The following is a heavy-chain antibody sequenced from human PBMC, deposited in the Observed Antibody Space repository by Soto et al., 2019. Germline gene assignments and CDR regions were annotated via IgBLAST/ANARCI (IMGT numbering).Heavy chain of an antibody. CDR2: ISAYNGNT. V-gene: IGHV1-18*01. CDR3: ASYYDSSGYYGAYYYYGMDV. Sequence: GASVKVSCKASGYTFTSYGISWVRQAPGQGLEWMGWISAYNGNTNYAQKLQGRVTMTTDTSTSTAYMELRSLRSDDTAVYYCASYYDSSGYYGAYYYYGMDVWGQGTLVTVSS. D-gene: IGHD3-22*01. CDR1: GYTFTSYG. J-gene: IGHJ6*02.